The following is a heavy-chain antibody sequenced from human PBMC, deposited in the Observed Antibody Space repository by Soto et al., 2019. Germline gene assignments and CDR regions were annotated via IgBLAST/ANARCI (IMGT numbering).Heavy chain of an antibody. CDR2: IIPLFRTP. V-gene: IGHV1-69*12. CDR3: ARDNDRLQLGGNYYYILDV. J-gene: IGHJ6*02. CDR1: GGTFSSSA. Sequence: QVQLVQSGAEMKEPGSSVKVSCKTSGGTFSSSAISWLRQAPGQGLEWMGGIIPLFRTPDYAQKFQGRVTIAAAESTCTAYMELSSLRSEDTAVYYCARDNDRLQLGGNYYYILDVWGQGTTITVSS. D-gene: IGHD4-4*01.